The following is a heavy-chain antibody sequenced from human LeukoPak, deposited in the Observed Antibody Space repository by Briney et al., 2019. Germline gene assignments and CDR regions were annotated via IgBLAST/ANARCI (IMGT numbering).Heavy chain of an antibody. J-gene: IGHJ4*02. CDR3: AAAYYDILTGYFFVFDY. CDR1: GFTFTSSA. Sequence: GASVKVSCKASGFTFTSSAVQWVRQARGQRLEWIGWIVVGNGNTNYAQKFQERVTITRDMSTSTAYMELSSLRSEDTAVYYCAAAYYDILTGYFFVFDYWGQGTLVTVSS. D-gene: IGHD3-9*01. CDR2: IVVGNGNT. V-gene: IGHV1-58*01.